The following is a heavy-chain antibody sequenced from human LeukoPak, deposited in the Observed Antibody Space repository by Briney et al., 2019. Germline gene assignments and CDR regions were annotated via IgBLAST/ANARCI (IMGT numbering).Heavy chain of an antibody. CDR3: ARSGHYSDYAFDI. V-gene: IGHV3-21*01. J-gene: IGHJ3*02. CDR2: ISSSSTYI. D-gene: IGHD3-22*01. CDR1: GFTFSSYI. Sequence: GGSLRLSCAASGFTFSSYILNWVRQAPGKGLEWVSSISSSSTYIYYADSVKGRFTISRDNAKNSLYLQMNSLRAEHTAVYYCARSGHYSDYAFDIWGQGTRVTVSS.